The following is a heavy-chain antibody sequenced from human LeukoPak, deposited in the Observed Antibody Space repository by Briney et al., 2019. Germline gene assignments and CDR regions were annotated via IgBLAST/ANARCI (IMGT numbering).Heavy chain of an antibody. Sequence: PSETLSLTCGVYGGSFSGYYWSWIRQPPGKGLEWIGEINHSGSSNDNPSLKSRVTISVDTSKNQFSLKVSSVTAADTAVYYRARGPGYSYGYGEYYYFYAMDVWGQGTTVTVSS. CDR2: INHSGSS. D-gene: IGHD5-18*01. J-gene: IGHJ6*02. CDR1: GGSFSGYY. V-gene: IGHV4-34*01. CDR3: ARGPGYSYGYGEYYYFYAMDV.